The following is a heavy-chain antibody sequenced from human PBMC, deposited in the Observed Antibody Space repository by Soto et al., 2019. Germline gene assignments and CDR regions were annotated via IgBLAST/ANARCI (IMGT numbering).Heavy chain of an antibody. Sequence: QVQLQESGPGLVKPSQTLSLTCTVSGGSISSGGYYWSWIRQHPGKGLEWIGYIYYSGSTYYNPSLKSRVTISVDTAKNQFSLKLSSVTAADTAVYYCARVKSEWGYSSSCFDYWGQGTLVTVSS. D-gene: IGHD6-13*01. CDR3: ARVKSEWGYSSSCFDY. J-gene: IGHJ4*02. CDR1: GGSISSGGYY. V-gene: IGHV4-31*03. CDR2: IYYSGST.